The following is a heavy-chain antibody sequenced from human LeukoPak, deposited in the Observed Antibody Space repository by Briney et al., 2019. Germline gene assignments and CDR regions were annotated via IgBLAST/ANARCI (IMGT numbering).Heavy chain of an antibody. CDR2: ISGSGGST. V-gene: IGHV3-23*01. J-gene: IGHJ4*02. CDR3: AKGGYSSGWRNYFDY. D-gene: IGHD6-25*01. Sequence: GGSLRLSCAASGFTFSSYAMSWVRQASGKGLEWVSGISGSGGSTSYADSVKGRFTISRDNSKNTVDLQMNSLRADDTAVYYCAKGGYSSGWRNYFDYLGQGTLVTVSS. CDR1: GFTFSSYA.